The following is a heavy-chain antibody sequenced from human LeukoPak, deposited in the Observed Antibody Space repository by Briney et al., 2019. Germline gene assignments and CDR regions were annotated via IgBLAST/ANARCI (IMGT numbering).Heavy chain of an antibody. CDR1: GGTFISYA. D-gene: IGHD3-3*01. Sequence: GASVKVSCKASGGTFISYAISWVRQAPGQGLEWMGGIIPIFGTANYAQKFQGRVTITADESTSTAYMELSSLRSEDTAVYYCARVSSLDFWSGYPMDVWGQGTTVTVSS. CDR2: IIPIFGTA. J-gene: IGHJ6*02. CDR3: ARVSSLDFWSGYPMDV. V-gene: IGHV1-69*13.